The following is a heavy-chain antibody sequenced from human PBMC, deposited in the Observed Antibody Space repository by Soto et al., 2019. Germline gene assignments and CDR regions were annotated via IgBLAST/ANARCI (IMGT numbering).Heavy chain of an antibody. CDR1: AFTFSDYY. V-gene: IGHV3-11*01. Sequence: CGSLRLSCAASAFTFSDYYMSWIRQAPGKGLEWVSYISSSGSTIYYADSVKGRFTISRDNAKNSLYLQMNSLRAEDTAVYYCAGVGSSHQLYYYGRGGWGQGSTFAVPS. CDR2: ISSSGSTI. CDR3: AGVGSSHQLYYYGRGG. D-gene: IGHD1-1*01. J-gene: IGHJ6*02.